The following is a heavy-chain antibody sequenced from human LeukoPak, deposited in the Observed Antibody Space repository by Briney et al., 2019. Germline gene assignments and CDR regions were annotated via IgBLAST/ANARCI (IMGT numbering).Heavy chain of an antibody. D-gene: IGHD2-15*01. CDR2: ISAYNGNT. Sequence: ISWVRQAPGQGREWRGWISAYNGNTNYAQKLQRRVTMTTATSTSTAYMELRSLRSDDTAVYYCARDRGPFDYWGQGTLVTVSS. CDR3: ARDRGPFDY. J-gene: IGHJ4*02. V-gene: IGHV1-18*01.